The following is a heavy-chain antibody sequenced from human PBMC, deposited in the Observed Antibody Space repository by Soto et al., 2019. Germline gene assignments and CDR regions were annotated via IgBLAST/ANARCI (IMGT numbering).Heavy chain of an antibody. V-gene: IGHV3-30-3*01. CDR3: VGYYDSSGYCRTVDY. Sequence: QVQLVESGGGVVQPGRSLRLSCAASGFTFSSYAMHWVRQAPGKGLEWVAVISYDGSNKYYADSVKGRFTISRDNSKNTLYLQMNSLRAEDTAVYYCVGYYDSSGYCRTVDYWGQGTLVTVSS. D-gene: IGHD3-22*01. CDR2: ISYDGSNK. CDR1: GFTFSSYA. J-gene: IGHJ4*02.